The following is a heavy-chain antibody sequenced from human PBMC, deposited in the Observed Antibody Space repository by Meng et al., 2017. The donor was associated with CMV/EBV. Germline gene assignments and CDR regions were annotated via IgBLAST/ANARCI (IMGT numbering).Heavy chain of an antibody. V-gene: IGHV1-69*05. J-gene: IGHJ5*02. D-gene: IGHD6-13*01. CDR1: GGTFSSYA. CDR2: IIPIFGTA. Sequence: SVKVSCKASGGTFSSYAISWVRQAPGQGLEWMGGIIPIFGTANYAQKFQGRVTITTDESTSTAYMELSSLRSEDTAVYYCTGDREAAAGTLNWFDPWGQGTLVTVSS. CDR3: TGDREAAAGTLNWFDP.